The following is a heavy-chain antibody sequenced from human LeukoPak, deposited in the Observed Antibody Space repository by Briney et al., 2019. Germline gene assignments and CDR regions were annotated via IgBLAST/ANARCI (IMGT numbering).Heavy chain of an antibody. V-gene: IGHV1-2*02. J-gene: IGHJ4*02. CDR1: GYTFTDYY. CDR2: INPNSGDT. D-gene: IGHD1-14*01. CDR3: AAVSSSDY. Sequence: ASVKASCKPAGYTFTDYYLHWVRQAPGQGLEWMGWINPNSGDTNFAQKFQGRVTMTRDTSISTAYMELSRLRSDDTAVYYCAAVSSSDYWGQGTLVTVSS.